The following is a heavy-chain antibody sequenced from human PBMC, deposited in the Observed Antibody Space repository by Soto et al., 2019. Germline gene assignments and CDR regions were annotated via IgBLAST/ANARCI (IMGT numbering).Heavy chain of an antibody. CDR2: ISAYNGDT. J-gene: IGHJ6*03. Sequence: QVQLVQSGGEVKKPGASVKVSCKASGYTFTSYGISWVRQAPGQGLEWMGWISAYNGDTNYPQKLQGRVTMTIDTSTNTAYMDLRSVRSDDTAVYYCARAATNLAPAQLELVGGYYYDCMDVWGKGTTVTVSS. CDR1: GYTFTSYG. CDR3: ARAATNLAPAQLELVGGYYYDCMDV. D-gene: IGHD1-26*01. V-gene: IGHV1-18*01.